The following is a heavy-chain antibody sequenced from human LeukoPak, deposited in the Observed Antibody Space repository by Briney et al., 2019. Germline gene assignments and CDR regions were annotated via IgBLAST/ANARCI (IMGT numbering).Heavy chain of an antibody. CDR1: GYTFTSYG. Sequence: ASVKVSCKASGYTFTSYGISWVRQAPGQGLEWMGWISAYNGNTNYAQKLQGRVTITADKSTSTAYMELSSLRSEDTAVYYCARGNQDSSSWSYWGQGTLVTVSS. J-gene: IGHJ4*02. CDR2: ISAYNGNT. CDR3: ARGNQDSSSWSY. D-gene: IGHD6-13*01. V-gene: IGHV1-18*01.